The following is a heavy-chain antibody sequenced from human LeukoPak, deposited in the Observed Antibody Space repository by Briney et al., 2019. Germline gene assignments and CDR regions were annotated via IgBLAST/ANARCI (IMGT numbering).Heavy chain of an antibody. V-gene: IGHV1-18*01. D-gene: IGHD1-7*01. J-gene: IGHJ4*02. CDR1: GYTFTSYG. CDR2: ISAYNGNT. Sequence: ASVKVSCKASGYTFTSYGISWVRQAPGQGLEWMGWISAYNGNTNYAQKLQCRVTMTTDTSTSTAYMELRSLRSDDTAVYYCARVYRYNWNYRADYWGQGTLVTVSS. CDR3: ARVYRYNWNYRADY.